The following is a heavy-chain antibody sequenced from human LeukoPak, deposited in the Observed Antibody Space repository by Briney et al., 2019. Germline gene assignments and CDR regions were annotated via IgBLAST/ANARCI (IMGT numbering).Heavy chain of an antibody. CDR2: ISSGGSTI. D-gene: IGHD2-2*01. Sequence: PGGSLRLSCAASGFIFSDYYMSWIRQAPGKGLEWLSFISSGGSTIYYADSVKGRFTISRDNAQNSLYLQMNSLRAEDTAVYYCAKGVVVAPDVTPFDYWGQGTLVTVSS. CDR1: GFIFSDYY. V-gene: IGHV3-11*01. CDR3: AKGVVVAPDVTPFDY. J-gene: IGHJ4*02.